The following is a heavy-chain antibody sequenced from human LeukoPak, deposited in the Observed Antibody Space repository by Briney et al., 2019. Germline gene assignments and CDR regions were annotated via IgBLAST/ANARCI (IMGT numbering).Heavy chain of an antibody. J-gene: IGHJ6*03. CDR3: ARDQYFDYGSGSSHMDV. CDR1: GFTFSNYG. Sequence: GGSLRLSCAASGFTFSNYGMSWVRQAPGKGLEWVSAISGSGGTTYYADSVKGRFTISRDNSKNTLYLQMNSLRAEDTAVYYCARDQYFDYGSGSSHMDVWGKGTTVTISS. D-gene: IGHD3-10*01. CDR2: ISGSGGTT. V-gene: IGHV3-23*01.